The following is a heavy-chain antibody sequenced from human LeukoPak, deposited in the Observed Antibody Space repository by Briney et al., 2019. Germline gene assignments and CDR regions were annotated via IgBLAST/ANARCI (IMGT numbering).Heavy chain of an antibody. CDR1: GFTFSSYG. CDR3: ASTLHVVVPAAIGYFDY. D-gene: IGHD2-2*02. CDR2: ISSSSSYI. J-gene: IGHJ4*02. V-gene: IGHV3-21*01. Sequence: PGGSLRLSCAASGFTFSSYGMNWVRQAPGKGLEWVSPISSSSSYIYYADSVKGRFTISRDNAKNSLYLQMNSLRAEDTAVYYCASTLHVVVPAAIGYFDYWGQGTLVTVSS.